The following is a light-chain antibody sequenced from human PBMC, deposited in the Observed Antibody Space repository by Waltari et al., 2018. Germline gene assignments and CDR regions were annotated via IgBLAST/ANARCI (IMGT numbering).Light chain of an antibody. J-gene: IGLJ2*01. Sequence: QSALTQPRSVSGSPGQSVTISCIGTGSDVGGYKYVSWYQQHPGKAPKPMIYDVSERPSGVPDRLSGCKSGNTASLTISGLQADDEADYYCCSYAGSYTLVFGGGTTLTVL. CDR1: GSDVGGYKY. CDR2: DVS. CDR3: CSYAGSYTLV. V-gene: IGLV2-11*01.